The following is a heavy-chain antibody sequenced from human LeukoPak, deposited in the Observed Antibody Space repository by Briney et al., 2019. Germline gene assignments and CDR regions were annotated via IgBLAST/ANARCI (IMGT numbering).Heavy chain of an antibody. CDR3: ARGRPHGNDY. D-gene: IGHD4-23*01. Sequence: GGSLRLSCVASGFTFSSYWMNWVRQAPGKGLVWVSRIASDGSSTTYADSVKGRFSISRDNAKNTLYLQMNSLRVEDTAVYYCARGRPHGNDYWGQGTLVTVSS. CDR2: IASDGSST. V-gene: IGHV3-74*01. J-gene: IGHJ4*02. CDR1: GFTFSSYW.